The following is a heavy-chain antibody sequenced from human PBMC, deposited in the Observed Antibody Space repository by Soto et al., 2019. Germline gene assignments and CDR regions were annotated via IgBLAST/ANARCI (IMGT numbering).Heavy chain of an antibody. CDR2: IVVGSGNT. Sequence: GASVKVSCKASGFTFTSSAVQWVRQARGQRLEWIGWIVVGSGNTNYAQKFQERVTITRDMSTSTAYMELSSLRSEDTAVYYCAADRLLYCSGGSCYSGILDYWG. CDR3: AADRLLYCSGGSCYSGILDY. CDR1: GFTFTSSA. D-gene: IGHD2-15*01. V-gene: IGHV1-58*01. J-gene: IGHJ4*01.